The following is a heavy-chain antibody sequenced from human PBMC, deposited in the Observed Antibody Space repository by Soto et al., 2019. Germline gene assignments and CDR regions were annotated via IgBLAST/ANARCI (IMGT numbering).Heavy chain of an antibody. V-gene: IGHV3-23*01. CDR3: SKDLGYCSGGSCYYLDY. J-gene: IGHJ4*02. CDR1: GFTFSSYA. Sequence: GGSLRLSCAASGFTFSSYAMSWVRQAPGKGLEWVSAISGSGGSTYYADSVKGRFTISRDNSKNTLYLQMNSLRAEDTAVYYCSKDLGYCSGGSCYYLDYWGQGTLVTVSS. CDR2: ISGSGGST. D-gene: IGHD2-15*01.